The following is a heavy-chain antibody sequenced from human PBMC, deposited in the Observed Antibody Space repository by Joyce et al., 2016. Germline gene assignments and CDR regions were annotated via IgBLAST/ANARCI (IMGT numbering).Heavy chain of an antibody. CDR2: MSYYATYKDRSNK. D-gene: IGHD2/OR15-2a*01. Sequence: QAQLVESGGGVVQPGRSLRLSCAASGFTFSSYGMHWVRQAPGKGVEWVAVMSYYATYKDRSNKYYAESVKGRFTISRDNSKNTLYLQMNSLRPDDTAVYYCAKDSQVSNWYFDLWGRGSLVTVSS. J-gene: IGHJ2*01. CDR1: GFTFSSYG. CDR3: AKDSQVSNWYFDL. V-gene: IGHV3-30*18.